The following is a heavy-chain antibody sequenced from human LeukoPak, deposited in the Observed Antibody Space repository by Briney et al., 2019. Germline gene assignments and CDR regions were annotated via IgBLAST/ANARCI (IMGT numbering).Heavy chain of an antibody. V-gene: IGHV1-24*01. CDR3: VTTIWAELSFYQVFDY. Sequence: GASVKVSRKVSGYTLTELSMHWMRQAPGKGLEWMGDFAPEDGEAIYAHKFQGRVTMTEDTSSDTAYMELSSLRSEDTAVYYCVTTIWAELSFYQVFDYWGQGTLVTVSS. CDR2: FAPEDGEA. J-gene: IGHJ4*02. D-gene: IGHD3-16*02. CDR1: GYTLTELS.